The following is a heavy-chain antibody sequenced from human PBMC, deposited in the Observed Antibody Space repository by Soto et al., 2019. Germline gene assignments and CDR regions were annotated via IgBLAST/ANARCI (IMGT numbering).Heavy chain of an antibody. Sequence: PSETLSLTCTVSGGSISSYYWSWIRQPPGKGLEWIGYIYYSGSTNYNPSLKSRVTISVDTSKNQFSLKLSSVTAADTAVYYCAGFWSGYYIDYYYYYMDVRGKGTTVTVSS. CDR3: AGFWSGYYIDYYYYYMDV. CDR1: GGSISSYY. V-gene: IGHV4-59*08. J-gene: IGHJ6*03. CDR2: IYYSGST. D-gene: IGHD3-3*01.